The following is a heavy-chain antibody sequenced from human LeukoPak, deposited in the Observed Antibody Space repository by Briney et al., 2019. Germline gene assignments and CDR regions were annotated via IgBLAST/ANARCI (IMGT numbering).Heavy chain of an antibody. V-gene: IGHV4-59*01. CDR1: GGSISSYY. CDR3: ARDTAMKR. Sequence: ASETLSLTCTVSGGSISSYYWSWIRQPPGKGLEWIGYIYYSGSTNYNPSLKSRVTISVDTSKNQFSLKLSSVTAADTAVYYCARDTAMKRWGQGTLVTVSS. D-gene: IGHD5-18*01. J-gene: IGHJ4*02. CDR2: IYYSGST.